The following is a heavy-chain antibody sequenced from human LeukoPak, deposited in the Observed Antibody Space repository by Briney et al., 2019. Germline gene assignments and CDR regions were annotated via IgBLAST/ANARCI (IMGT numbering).Heavy chain of an antibody. D-gene: IGHD2-15*01. V-gene: IGHV4-38-2*02. J-gene: IGHJ4*02. CDR2: IYHGGST. CDR3: ASDATGDDY. CDR1: GYSISSGYY. Sequence: SETLSLTCTVSGYSISSGYYWGCIRQPPRKGLGWLGSIYHGGSTYYNPSVKSRVTISVDTSTNQCSLKMTSVTAADTAGYYCASDATGDDYCGQGHRVPVSS.